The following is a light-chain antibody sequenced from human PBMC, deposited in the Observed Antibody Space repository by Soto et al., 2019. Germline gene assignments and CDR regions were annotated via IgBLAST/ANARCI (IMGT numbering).Light chain of an antibody. Sequence: QSVLTQPASVSGSPGQSITISCTGTSSDVGGYNYVSWYQQHPGKAPKLMIFEVSYRPLGISNRFSGSKSGNAASLTISGLQAEDEADYYCSSYTSTNTPYVFGTGTKVTVL. CDR3: SSYTSTNTPYV. V-gene: IGLV2-14*01. CDR1: SSDVGGYNY. J-gene: IGLJ1*01. CDR2: EVS.